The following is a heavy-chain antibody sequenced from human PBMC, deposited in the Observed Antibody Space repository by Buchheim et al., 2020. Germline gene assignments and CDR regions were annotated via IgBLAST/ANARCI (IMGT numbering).Heavy chain of an antibody. CDR3: ARGRQEYCTNGVCRVGVWNYYYYMDV. J-gene: IGHJ6*03. CDR2: IYYSGST. D-gene: IGHD2-8*01. V-gene: IGHV4-31*03. CDR1: GGSISSGGYY. Sequence: QVQLQESGPGLVKPSQTLSLTCTVSGGSISSGGYYWSWIRQHPGKGLEWIGYIYYSGSTYYNPSLKSRVTISVDTSKNQFSLKLSSVTAADTAVYYCARGRQEYCTNGVCRVGVWNYYYYMDVWGKGTT.